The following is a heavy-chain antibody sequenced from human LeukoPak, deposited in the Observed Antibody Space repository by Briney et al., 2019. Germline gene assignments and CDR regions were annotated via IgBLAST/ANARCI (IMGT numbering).Heavy chain of an antibody. CDR2: IKNKIVGRTT. J-gene: IGHJ1*01. CDR3: VTDWALLPYYFTY. D-gene: IGHD3-10*01. CDR1: GFIFPNDW. V-gene: IGHV3-15*06. Sequence: GGSLRLSCAASGFIFPNDWMQWVRQAPGKGLEWVAPIKNKIVGRTTNYIAPVKGRLSTSRDDSKNTLYLEMDSVQSEDTAVYYCVTDWALLPYYFTYWGQGTLVTVSS.